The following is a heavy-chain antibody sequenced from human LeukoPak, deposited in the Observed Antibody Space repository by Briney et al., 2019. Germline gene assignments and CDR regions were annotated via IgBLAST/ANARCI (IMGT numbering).Heavy chain of an antibody. CDR1: GGSISSGGYY. J-gene: IGHJ5*02. Sequence: SQTLSLTCTVSGGSISSGGYYWSWIRQHPGKGLEWIGYIYYSGSTYYNPSLKSRVTISVDTSKNQFSLKLSSVTAADTAVYYCAREGEYCSSTSCYHNWFDPWGQGTLVTVSS. CDR2: IYYSGST. CDR3: AREGEYCSSTSCYHNWFDP. V-gene: IGHV4-31*03. D-gene: IGHD2-2*01.